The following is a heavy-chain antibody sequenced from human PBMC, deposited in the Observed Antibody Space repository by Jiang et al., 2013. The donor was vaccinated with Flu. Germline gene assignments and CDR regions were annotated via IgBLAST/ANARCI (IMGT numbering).Heavy chain of an antibody. CDR1: GYTFTSYY. CDR2: INPSGGST. V-gene: IGHV1-46*01. D-gene: IGHD6-6*01. CDR3: ARDASPGPIEGLNWFDP. J-gene: IGHJ5*02. Sequence: VESGAEVKKPGASVKVSCKASGYTFTSYYMHWVRQAPGQGLEWMGIINPSGGSTSYAQKFQGRVTMTRDTSTSTVYMELSSLRSEDTAVYYCARDASPGPIEGLNWFDPWGQGTLVTVSS.